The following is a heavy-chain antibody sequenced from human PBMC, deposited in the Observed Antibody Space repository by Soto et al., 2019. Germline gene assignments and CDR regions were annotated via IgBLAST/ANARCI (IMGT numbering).Heavy chain of an antibody. CDR3: AKDRTNRGYYGLDV. J-gene: IGHJ6*02. D-gene: IGHD3-16*02. CDR2: ITGGGAFT. V-gene: IGHV3-23*01. CDR1: GFSFSTCA. Sequence: QPGGSLRLSCTASGFSFSTCAMTWVRQAPGKGLEWVSDITGGGAFTYYADSVKGRFTISRDNSKNTMYLQMNSLRADDTGVYYCAKDRTNRGYYGLDVWGQGTTVTVSS.